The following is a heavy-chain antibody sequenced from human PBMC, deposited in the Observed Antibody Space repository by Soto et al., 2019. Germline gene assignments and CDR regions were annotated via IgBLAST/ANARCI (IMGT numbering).Heavy chain of an antibody. CDR1: GFTFSDYL. CDR2: IKQDGNEK. J-gene: IGHJ6*02. CDR3: ARDLSGSHLYLNYYYTAMDV. D-gene: IGHD3-16*02. Sequence: PGGSLRLSCAASGFTFSDYLMTWVRQAPGKGLEWVATIKQDGNEKYYVDSVKGRFTISRDNAKNSLYLQLNALRAEDTAVYYCARDLSGSHLYLNYYYTAMDVWGQGTTVTVSS. V-gene: IGHV3-7*01.